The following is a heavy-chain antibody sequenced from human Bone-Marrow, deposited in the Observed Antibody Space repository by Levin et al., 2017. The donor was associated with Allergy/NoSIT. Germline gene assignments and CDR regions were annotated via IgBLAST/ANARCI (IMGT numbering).Heavy chain of an antibody. CDR2: ITDSGDTT. J-gene: IGHJ6*02. V-gene: IGHV3-23*01. Sequence: GGSLRLSCAASGFAFSSSAMSWVRQAPGKGLEWVSGITDSGDTTYYADSVKGRFTISRDNFRSTLYLQMNILRAEDTAVYYCAKDYISYDYYGLDVWGQGTTVTVSS. CDR3: AKDYISYDYYGLDV. D-gene: IGHD2/OR15-2a*01. CDR1: GFAFSSSA.